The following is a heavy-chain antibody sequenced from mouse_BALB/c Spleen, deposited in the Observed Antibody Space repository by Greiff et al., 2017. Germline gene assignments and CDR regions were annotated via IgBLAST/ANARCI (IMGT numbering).Heavy chain of an antibody. CDR1: GFTFSSYA. V-gene: IGHV5-6-5*01. Sequence: EVKVVESGGGLVKPGGSLKLSCAASGFTFSSYAMSWVRQTPEKRLEWVASISSGGSTYYPDSVKGRFTISRDNARNILYLQMSSLRSEDTAMYYCARLDGFAYWGQGTLVTVSA. CDR3: ARLDGFAY. CDR2: ISSGGST. D-gene: IGHD2-3*01. J-gene: IGHJ3*01.